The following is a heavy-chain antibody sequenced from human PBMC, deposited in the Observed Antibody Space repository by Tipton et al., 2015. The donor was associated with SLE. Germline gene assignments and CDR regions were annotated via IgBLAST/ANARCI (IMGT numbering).Heavy chain of an antibody. CDR3: ANTEYVFFNGDF. Sequence: LRLSCAVSGYSISSGYYWGWIRQPPGKGLEWIGSIYHSGSTYYNPSLKSRVTISVDTSKNQFSLKLSSVTAADTAVYYCANTEYVFFNGDFWGQGKPVTVSS. CDR1: GYSISSGYY. CDR2: IYHSGST. D-gene: IGHD2/OR15-2a*01. J-gene: IGHJ4*02. V-gene: IGHV4-38-2*01.